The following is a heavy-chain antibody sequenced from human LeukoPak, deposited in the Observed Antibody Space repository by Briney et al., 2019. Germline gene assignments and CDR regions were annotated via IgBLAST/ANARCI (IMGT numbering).Heavy chain of an antibody. J-gene: IGHJ4*02. V-gene: IGHV3-53*01. D-gene: IGHD3-16*01. CDR1: GFTVSSNY. CDR3: ARWDPYDYVWGPIGY. Sequence: GGSLRLSCAASGFTVSSNYMSWVRQAPGKGLEWVSVIYSGGSTHYADSVKGRFTISRDNSKNTLYLQMNSLRAEDTAVYYCARWDPYDYVWGPIGYWGQGTLVTVSS. CDR2: IYSGGST.